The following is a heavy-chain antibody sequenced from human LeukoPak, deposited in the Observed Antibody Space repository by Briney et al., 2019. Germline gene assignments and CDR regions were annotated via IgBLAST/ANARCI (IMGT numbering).Heavy chain of an antibody. J-gene: IGHJ4*02. CDR2: IYRCVIT. D-gene: IGHD3-10*01. Sequence: HSGGSLRLSCAASGFIVSRNYMSWVRQAPGKGLEWVSVIYRCVITYYADSVKGRFTISRDNSKNTLYLQMNSLRAEDTAVYYCAKGQRGSGGFDYWGQGTLVTVSS. V-gene: IGHV3-53*01. CDR1: GFIVSRNY. CDR3: AKGQRGSGGFDY.